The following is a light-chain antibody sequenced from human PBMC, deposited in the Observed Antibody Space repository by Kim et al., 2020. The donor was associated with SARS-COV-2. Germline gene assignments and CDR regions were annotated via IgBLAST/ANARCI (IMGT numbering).Light chain of an antibody. CDR2: GAS. CDR1: QRINSRF. Sequence: FPGERAPLSLWATQRINSRFLAWYQQRPGQAPRLLIYGASSRATGIPDRFSGSGSGTDFTLTITRLEPEDVAVYFCQHYDNSPLTFGGGTKVDIK. J-gene: IGKJ4*01. V-gene: IGKV3-20*01. CDR3: QHYDNSPLT.